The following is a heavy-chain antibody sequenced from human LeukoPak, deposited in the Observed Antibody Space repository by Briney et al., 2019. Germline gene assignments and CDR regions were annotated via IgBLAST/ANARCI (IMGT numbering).Heavy chain of an antibody. CDR1: GFTFSSYG. V-gene: IGHV3-30*03. J-gene: IGHJ6*02. Sequence: PGGSLRLSCAASGFTFSSYGMHWVRQAPGKGLEWVAVISYDGSNKYYADSVKGRFTISRDNSKNTLYLQMNSLRAEDTAVYYCASAGYSEPYYYYYGMDVWGQGTTVTVSS. CDR2: ISYDGSNK. CDR3: ASAGYSEPYYYYYGMDV. D-gene: IGHD6-13*01.